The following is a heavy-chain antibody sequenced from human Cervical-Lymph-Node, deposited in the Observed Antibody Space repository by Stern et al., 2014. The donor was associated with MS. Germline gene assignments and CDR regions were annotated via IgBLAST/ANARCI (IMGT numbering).Heavy chain of an antibody. D-gene: IGHD6-19*01. CDR2: ISYDGSNR. CDR3: AKNTMGIAVAGLFDY. CDR1: GFTFDSYG. Sequence: DQLVESGGGVVQPGRSLRLSCEASGFTFDSYGVHWVRQPPGKGLEWGAVISYDGSNRYYADSVKGRFTISRDSSKNTVHLQMNSLRADDTALYYCAKNTMGIAVAGLFDYWGQGILVTVSS. J-gene: IGHJ4*02. V-gene: IGHV3-30*18.